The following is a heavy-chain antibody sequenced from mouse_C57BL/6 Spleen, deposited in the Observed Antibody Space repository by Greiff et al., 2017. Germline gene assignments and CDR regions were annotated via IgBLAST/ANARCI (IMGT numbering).Heavy chain of an antibody. D-gene: IGHD3-3*01. CDR1: GFTFSDYG. V-gene: IGHV5-17*01. CDR2: ISSGSSTI. CDR3: ARGTRPYFDY. Sequence: EVQRVESGGGLVKPGGSLKLSCAASGFTFSDYGMHWVRQAPEKGLEWVAYISSGSSTIYYADTVKGRFTISRDNAKNTLFLQMTSLRSEDTAMYYCARGTRPYFDYWGQGTTLTVYS. J-gene: IGHJ2*01.